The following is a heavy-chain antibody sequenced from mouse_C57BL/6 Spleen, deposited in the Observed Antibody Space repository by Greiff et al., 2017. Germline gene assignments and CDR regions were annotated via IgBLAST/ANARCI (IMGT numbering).Heavy chain of an antibody. CDR3: ARKLDYGSSEGFAY. V-gene: IGHV1-82*01. Sequence: QVQLQQSGPELVKPGASVKISCKASGYAFSSSWMNWVKQRPGKGLEWIGRIYPGDGDTNYNGKFKGKATLTADKSSSTAYMQLSSLTSEDSAVYFCARKLDYGSSEGFAYWGQGTLVTVAA. J-gene: IGHJ3*01. CDR2: IYPGDGDT. CDR1: GYAFSSSW. D-gene: IGHD1-1*01.